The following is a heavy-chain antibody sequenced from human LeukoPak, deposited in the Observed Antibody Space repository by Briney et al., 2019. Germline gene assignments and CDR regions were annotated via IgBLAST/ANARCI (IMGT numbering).Heavy chain of an antibody. V-gene: IGHV3-66*01. CDR1: GFTVSSNY. Sequence: GGSLRLSCAASGFTVSSNYMNWVRQAPGKGLEWVSVIYSGNSAYYADSVQGRFTISRDSSNNTLYLQMNSLRAEDTAVYYCARASMDAFDAWGQGTMVTVSS. J-gene: IGHJ3*01. CDR2: IYSGNSA. CDR3: ARASMDAFDA. D-gene: IGHD3/OR15-3a*01.